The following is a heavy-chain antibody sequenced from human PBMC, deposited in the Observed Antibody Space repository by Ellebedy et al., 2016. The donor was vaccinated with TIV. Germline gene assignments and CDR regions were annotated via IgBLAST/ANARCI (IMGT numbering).Heavy chain of an antibody. D-gene: IGHD3-10*01. CDR3: ASYRFGELFAIDAFDI. CDR1: GYTFTGYY. J-gene: IGHJ3*02. CDR2: INPNSGGT. V-gene: IGHV1-2*02. Sequence: ASVKVSXXASGYTFTGYYIHWMRQAPGQGLEWMGWINPNSGGTNYAQKFQGRVTMTRDTSISTAYMELSRLRSDDTAVYYCASYRFGELFAIDAFDIWGPGTMVTVSS.